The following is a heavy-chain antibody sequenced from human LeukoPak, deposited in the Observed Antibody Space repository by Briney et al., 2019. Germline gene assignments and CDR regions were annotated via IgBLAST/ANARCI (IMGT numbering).Heavy chain of an antibody. Sequence: PSETLSLTCTVSGGSISSSSYYWGWIRQPPRKGLEWIGSIYYSGSTYYNPSLKSRVTISVDTSKNQFSLKLSSVTAADTAVYYCARQAITMIVGGVFDYWGQGTLVTVSS. CDR2: IYYSGST. D-gene: IGHD3-22*01. CDR3: ARQAITMIVGGVFDY. J-gene: IGHJ4*02. V-gene: IGHV4-39*01. CDR1: GGSISSSSYY.